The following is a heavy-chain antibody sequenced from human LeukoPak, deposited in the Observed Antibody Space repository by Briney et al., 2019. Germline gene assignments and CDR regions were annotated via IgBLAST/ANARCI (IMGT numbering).Heavy chain of an antibody. CDR1: RGTLSPYG. CDR2: IIPKFGSA. CDR3: ARDNFAPSGVKYFQL. D-gene: IGHD3-16*02. J-gene: IGHJ1*01. Sequence: ASVKVSCEASRGTLSPYGIGWVRQAPGQGLEWMGTIIPKFGSASYAQKFQDRLTLTTDESTSTGYMELSNLRSEDTAVYFCARDNFAPSGVKYFQLWGPGTLVTVSS. V-gene: IGHV1-69*05.